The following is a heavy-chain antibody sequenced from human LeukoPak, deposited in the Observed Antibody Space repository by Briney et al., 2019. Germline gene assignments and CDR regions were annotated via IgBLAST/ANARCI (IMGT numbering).Heavy chain of an antibody. V-gene: IGHV3-30*18. CDR2: ISYDGSNK. D-gene: IGHD3-3*01. CDR1: GFTFSSYG. J-gene: IGHJ4*02. Sequence: PGGSLRLSCAASGFTFSSYGMHWVRQAPGKGLEWVAAISYDGSNKYYADSVKGRFTISRDNSKNTLYLQMNSLRAEDTAVYYCAKDAFWSVFDYWGQGTLVTVSS. CDR3: AKDAFWSVFDY.